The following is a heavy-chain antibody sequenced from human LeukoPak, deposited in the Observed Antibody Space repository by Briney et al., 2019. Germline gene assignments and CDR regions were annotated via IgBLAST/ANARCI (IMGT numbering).Heavy chain of an antibody. CDR3: AKDGALSSIAVGALAEYFQH. J-gene: IGHJ1*01. Sequence: PGGSLRLSCAASGFTFSSYAMSWVRQAPGKGLEWVSAISGSGGSTYYADSVKGRFTISRDNSKNTLYLQMNSLRAEDTAVYYCAKDGALSSIAVGALAEYFQHWGQGTLVTISS. D-gene: IGHD6-6*01. V-gene: IGHV3-23*01. CDR1: GFTFSSYA. CDR2: ISGSGGST.